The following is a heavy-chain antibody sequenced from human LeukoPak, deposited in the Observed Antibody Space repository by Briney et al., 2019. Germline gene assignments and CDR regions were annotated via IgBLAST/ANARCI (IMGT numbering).Heavy chain of an antibody. CDR2: IYYSGST. Sequence: PSQTLSLTCTVSGGSISSGDYYWSWIRQPPGKGLEWIGYIYYSGSTYYNPSLKSRVTISVDTSKNQFSLKLSSVTAADTAVYYCARLEGSGWYSTPHYDPWGQGTLVTVSS. J-gene: IGHJ5*02. CDR1: GGSISSGDYY. D-gene: IGHD6-19*01. V-gene: IGHV4-30-4*01. CDR3: ARLEGSGWYSTPHYDP.